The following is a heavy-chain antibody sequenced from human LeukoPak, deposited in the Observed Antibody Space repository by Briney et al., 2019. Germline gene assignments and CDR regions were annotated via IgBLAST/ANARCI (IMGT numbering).Heavy chain of an antibody. CDR2: IYYSGST. D-gene: IGHD2-15*01. J-gene: IGHJ3*02. CDR1: GGSISSYY. CDR3: ARDRTGSYQVADAFDI. V-gene: IGHV4-59*01. Sequence: SETLSLTCTVSGGSISSYYCSWIRQPPGKGLEWIGYIYYSGSTHYNPSLKSRVTISVDTSKNQFSLKLSSVTAADTAVYYCARDRTGSYQVADAFDIWGQGTMVTVSS.